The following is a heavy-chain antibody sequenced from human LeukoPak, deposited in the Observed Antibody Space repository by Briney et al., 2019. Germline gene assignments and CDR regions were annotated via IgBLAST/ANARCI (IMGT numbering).Heavy chain of an antibody. J-gene: IGHJ4*02. V-gene: IGHV3-23*01. CDR3: AKDDLGYCSGGSCYYDY. CDR1: GFTFSSYA. D-gene: IGHD2-15*01. Sequence: QTGGSLRLSCAASGFTFSSYAMSWVRQAPGKGLEWVSAISGSGGSTYYADSVKGRFTISRDNSKNTLYLKMNSLRAEDTAVYYCAKDDLGYCSGGSCYYDYWGQGTLVTVSS. CDR2: ISGSGGST.